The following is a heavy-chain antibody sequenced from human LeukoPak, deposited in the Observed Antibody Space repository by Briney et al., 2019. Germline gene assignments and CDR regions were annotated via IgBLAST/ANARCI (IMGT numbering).Heavy chain of an antibody. J-gene: IGHJ6*03. Sequence: ASVKVSCKASGYTFTSYDINWVRQATGQGLEWMGWMNPNSGNTGYAQKFQGRVTITRNTSISTAYMELSSLRSEDTAVYYCARVESSSSSWYRYYYYYMDVWGKGTTVTVSS. CDR1: GYTFTSYD. CDR2: MNPNSGNT. CDR3: ARVESSSSSWYRYYYYYMDV. V-gene: IGHV1-8*03. D-gene: IGHD6-13*01.